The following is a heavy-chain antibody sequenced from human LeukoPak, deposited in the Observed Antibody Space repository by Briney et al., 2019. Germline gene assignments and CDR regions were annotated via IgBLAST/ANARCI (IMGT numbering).Heavy chain of an antibody. J-gene: IGHJ4*02. CDR2: ISSSSSYI. V-gene: IGHV3-21*01. D-gene: IGHD6-13*01. CDR1: GCTFSSYS. Sequence: GGSLRLSCAASGCTFSSYSMNWVRQAPGKGLELVSSISSSSSYIYYADSVKGRFAISRDNAKNSLYLQMNSLRAEDTAVYYCARGPHSSWSLFGLDYFDYWGQGTLVTVSS. CDR3: ARGPHSSWSLFGLDYFDY.